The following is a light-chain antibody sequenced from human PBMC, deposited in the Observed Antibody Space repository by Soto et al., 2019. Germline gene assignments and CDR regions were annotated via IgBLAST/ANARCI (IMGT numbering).Light chain of an antibody. CDR2: GAS. CDR1: QGVNSS. J-gene: IGKJ1*01. CDR3: QQYNNWPWT. Sequence: EVVMTQSPATLSVSPGERATLSCRASQGVNSSLAWYQQKPGQAPGLITYGASSRATGVPARFSGSGSATEFTLSIRSLQSEDFAVYYCQQYNNWPWTFGQGTKVDFK. V-gene: IGKV3-15*01.